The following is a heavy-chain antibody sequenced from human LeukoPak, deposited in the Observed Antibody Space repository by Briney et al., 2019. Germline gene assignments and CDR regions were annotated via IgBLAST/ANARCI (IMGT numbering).Heavy chain of an antibody. CDR2: IYYSGST. J-gene: IGHJ4*02. V-gene: IGHV4-59*01. CDR1: GGSISSYY. Sequence: PSETLSLTCTVSGGSISSYYWSWIRQPPRKGLEWIGYIYYSGSTNYNPSLKSRVTISVDTSKNQFSLKLSSVTAADTAVYYCARAGYSYGYCFDYWGQGTLVTVPS. CDR3: ARAGYSYGYCFDY. D-gene: IGHD5-18*01.